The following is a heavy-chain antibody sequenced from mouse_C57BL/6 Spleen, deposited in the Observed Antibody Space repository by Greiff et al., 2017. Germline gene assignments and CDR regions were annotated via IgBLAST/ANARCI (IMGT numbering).Heavy chain of an antibody. Sequence: VQLQQSGAELVKPGASVKMSCKASGYTFTSYWITWVKQRPGQGLEWIGDIYPGSGSTNYNEKFKSKATLTVDTSSSTAYMQLSSLTSEDSAVYYCARSPDGYYGLDAMDYWGQGTSVTVSS. J-gene: IGHJ4*01. V-gene: IGHV1-55*01. CDR3: ARSPDGYYGLDAMDY. CDR1: GYTFTSYW. CDR2: IYPGSGST. D-gene: IGHD2-3*01.